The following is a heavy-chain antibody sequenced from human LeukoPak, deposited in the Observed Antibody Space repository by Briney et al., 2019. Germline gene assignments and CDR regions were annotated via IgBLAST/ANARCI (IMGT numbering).Heavy chain of an antibody. Sequence: GGSLRLSCAASGFALSSHWMTWVRQVPGRGPEWVANVNRDGSETYYLDSVKGRFTISKDNTKNSLYLQMNSLRAEDTALYHCARNNGMDVWGQGTTVIVSS. CDR1: GFALSSHW. J-gene: IGHJ6*02. CDR3: ARNNGMDV. V-gene: IGHV3-7*03. CDR2: VNRDGSET.